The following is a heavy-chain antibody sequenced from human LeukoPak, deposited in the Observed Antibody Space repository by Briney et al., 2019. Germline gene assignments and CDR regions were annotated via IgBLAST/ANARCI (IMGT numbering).Heavy chain of an antibody. CDR3: AREINGLTGSSWTSYNWFDP. D-gene: IGHD6-13*01. V-gene: IGHV4-34*01. Sequence: PSETLSLTCAVYGGSFSGYYWSWIRQPPGKGLEWIGEINHSGSTNYNPSLKSRVTISVDTSKTQFSLKLSSVTAADTAVYYCAREINGLTGSSWTSYNWFDPWGQGTLVTVSS. CDR1: GGSFSGYY. CDR2: INHSGST. J-gene: IGHJ5*02.